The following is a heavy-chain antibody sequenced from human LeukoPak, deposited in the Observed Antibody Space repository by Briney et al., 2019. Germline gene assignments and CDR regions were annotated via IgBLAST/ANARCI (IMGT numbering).Heavy chain of an antibody. CDR1: GGSISSSSYY. CDR3: ATLFWTSVYAFDI. CDR2: IYYSGST. D-gene: IGHD3/OR15-3a*01. J-gene: IGHJ3*02. V-gene: IGHV4-39*01. Sequence: PSETLSLTCTVSGGSISSSSYYWGWIRQPPVKGLEWIRSIYYSGSTYYNPSLKSRVTISVDTSKNQFSLKLSSVTAADTAVYYCATLFWTSVYAFDIWGQGTMVTVSS.